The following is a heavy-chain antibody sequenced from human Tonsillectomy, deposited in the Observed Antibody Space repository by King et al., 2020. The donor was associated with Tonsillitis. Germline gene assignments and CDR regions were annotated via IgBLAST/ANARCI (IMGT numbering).Heavy chain of an antibody. D-gene: IGHD3-3*01. CDR2: VSYEGRNK. CDR1: GFTFSYYA. V-gene: IGHV3-30*04. J-gene: IGHJ3*02. Sequence: VQLVESGGRVVQPGRPLTLSCAASGFTFSYYAMHWVRQAPGKGLEWVAVVSYEGRNKYYADFAKGRFSISRDNSKNLLFLQMNSLRVEDTAVYYCASMGPDRFLEWLVWGDIWGQGTTVTVSS. CDR3: ASMGPDRFLEWLVWGDI.